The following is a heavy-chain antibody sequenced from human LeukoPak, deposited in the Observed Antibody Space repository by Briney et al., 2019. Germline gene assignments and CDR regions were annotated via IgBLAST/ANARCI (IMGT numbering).Heavy chain of an antibody. J-gene: IGHJ4*02. D-gene: IGHD3-9*01. CDR1: GGSISSSSYY. CDR3: AITLTGYYHFDY. Sequence: SETLSLTCTVSGGSISSSSYYWGWIRQPPGKGLEWIGSIYYSGSTYYNPSLKSRVTISVDTSKNQFSLKLSSVTAADTAVYYCAITLTGYYHFDYWGQGTLVTVSS. CDR2: IYYSGST. V-gene: IGHV4-39*07.